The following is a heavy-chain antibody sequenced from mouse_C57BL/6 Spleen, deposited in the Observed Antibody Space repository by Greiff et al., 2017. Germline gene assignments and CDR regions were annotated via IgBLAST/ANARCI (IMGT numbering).Heavy chain of an antibody. CDR1: GYTFTDYE. V-gene: IGHV1-15*01. CDR3: TREDEE. Sequence: VKLVESGAELVRPGASVTLSCKASGYTFTDYEMHWVKQTPVHGLEWIGAIDPETGGTAYNQKFKGKAILTADKSSSTAYMELRSLTSEDSAVYYCTREDEEWGQGTSVTVSS. J-gene: IGHJ4*01. CDR2: IDPETGGT.